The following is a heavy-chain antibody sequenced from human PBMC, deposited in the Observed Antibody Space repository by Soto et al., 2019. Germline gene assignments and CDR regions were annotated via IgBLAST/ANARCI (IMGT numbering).Heavy chain of an antibody. CDR1: GFTVSSYA. Sequence: GGSLRLSCAASGFTVSSYAMSWVRQPPGKGLEWVSAISGSGGSTYYADSVKGRFTISRDNSKNTLYLQMNSLRAEDTAVYYCSPNYDILTGYSLFHYWGQGTLVTVSS. CDR3: SPNYDILTGYSLFHY. CDR2: ISGSGGST. V-gene: IGHV3-23*01. J-gene: IGHJ4*02. D-gene: IGHD3-9*01.